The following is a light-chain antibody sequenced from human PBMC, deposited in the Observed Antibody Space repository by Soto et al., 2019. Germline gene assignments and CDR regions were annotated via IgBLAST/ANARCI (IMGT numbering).Light chain of an antibody. J-gene: IGLJ2*01. V-gene: IGLV2-11*01. CDR3: SSYAGINTLV. CDR2: EVT. CDR1: SSDVGAYNY. Sequence: QSALTQPRSVSGSPGQSVTISCTGTSSDVGAYNYVSWYQQHPGKAPKFMIYEVTQRPSGVSDRFSGSKSGNTATLTVSGLQAEDEADYHCSSYAGINTLVFGGGTKLTVL.